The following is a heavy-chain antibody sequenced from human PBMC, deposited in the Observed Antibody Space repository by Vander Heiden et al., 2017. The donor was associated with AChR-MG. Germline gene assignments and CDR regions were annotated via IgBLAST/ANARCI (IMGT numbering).Heavy chain of an antibody. CDR3: ARDRGYSFGLGAFDF. CDR1: GCSISSGSYY. Sequence: QVQLQESGPGLVKPSQTLSLTCSVSGCSISSGSYYWSWIRQPAGKGLEWIGRIYSSGSTNYNPSFKSRVSISADTSKNQFSLKLRSVTAADTAVYYCARDRGYSFGLGAFDFWGQGTMLTVSS. J-gene: IGHJ3*01. CDR2: IYSSGST. D-gene: IGHD5-18*01. V-gene: IGHV4-61*02.